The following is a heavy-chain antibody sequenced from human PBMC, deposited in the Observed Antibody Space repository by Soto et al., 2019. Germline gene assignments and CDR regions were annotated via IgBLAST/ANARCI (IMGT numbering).Heavy chain of an antibody. CDR3: AKEVGSVAGPRGWLVDY. D-gene: IGHD6-19*01. Sequence: QVQLVESGGGVVQPGRSLRLSCVASGFTFSNYGMHWVRQAPGKGLEWVALVSYNGRKEYYADSVKGRFSISRDNSKNTLYLQMNSLRAEDTAVYYCAKEVGSVAGPRGWLVDYWGQGTLVTVSS. CDR1: GFTFSNYG. J-gene: IGHJ4*02. CDR2: VSYNGRKE. V-gene: IGHV3-30*18.